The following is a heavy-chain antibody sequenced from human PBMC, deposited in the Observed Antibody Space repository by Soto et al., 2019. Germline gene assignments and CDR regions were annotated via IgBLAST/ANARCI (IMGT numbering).Heavy chain of an antibody. Sequence: QVQLQESGPGLVQPSQTLSLTCTVSGGSISSGGYYWSWIRQHPGKGLEWIGYIYYSGSTYYNPSLKSRVTISVDTSKNQFSLKLSSVTAADTAVYYCARAGGPLPGIDYWGQGTLVTVSS. J-gene: IGHJ4*02. CDR2: IYYSGST. CDR3: ARAGGPLPGIDY. CDR1: GGSISSGGYY. V-gene: IGHV4-31*03. D-gene: IGHD3-10*01.